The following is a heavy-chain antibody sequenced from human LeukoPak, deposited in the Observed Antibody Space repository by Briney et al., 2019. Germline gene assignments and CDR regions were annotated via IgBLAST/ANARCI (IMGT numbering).Heavy chain of an antibody. CDR3: AKGHSIAAAGTGWFDP. V-gene: IGHV3-23*01. J-gene: IGHJ5*02. CDR2: ISGNGGTT. Sequence: GGSLRLSCAASGFTFINYAMTWVRQAPGKGLEWVPSISGNGGTTYYAGSVKGRFTISRDNSKNTLFLQMNSLRAEDTAAYYCAKGHSIAAAGTGWFDPWGQGTLVTVSS. D-gene: IGHD6-13*01. CDR1: GFTFINYA.